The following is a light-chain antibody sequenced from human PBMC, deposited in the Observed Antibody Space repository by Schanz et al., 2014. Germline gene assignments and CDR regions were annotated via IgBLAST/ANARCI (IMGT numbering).Light chain of an antibody. V-gene: IGLV2-14*01. Sequence: QSVLTQPASVSGSPGQSITISCTGTSSDVGAYNYVSWYQQPPGKAPKLMIYDVSNRPSGVSNRFSGSTSGNTASLTISGLQAEDEADYYCSSYTSSSSLVFGGGTKLTVL. CDR2: DVS. J-gene: IGLJ2*01. CDR1: SSDVGAYNY. CDR3: SSYTSSSSLV.